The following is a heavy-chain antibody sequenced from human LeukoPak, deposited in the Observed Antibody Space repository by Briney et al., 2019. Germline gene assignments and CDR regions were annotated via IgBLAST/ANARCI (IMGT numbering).Heavy chain of an antibody. Sequence: PSETLSLTCTVSGGSISNYYWSWIRQPPGKGLEWSGDIYYGGNTNYNPSPNSPVTISVDTSKNQFSLKLSSVPAAETAVYYCARGDSSSWSNWFDPWGQGTLVTVSS. CDR2: IYYGGNT. J-gene: IGHJ5*02. CDR1: GGSISNYY. D-gene: IGHD6-13*01. CDR3: ARGDSSSWSNWFDP. V-gene: IGHV4-59*01.